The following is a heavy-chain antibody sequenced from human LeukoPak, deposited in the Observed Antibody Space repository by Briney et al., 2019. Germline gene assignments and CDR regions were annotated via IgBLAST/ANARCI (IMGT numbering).Heavy chain of an antibody. CDR3: ARDYDFWSGYLGY. CDR2: ISSSSSYI. Sequence: GGSLRLSCAASGFTFSSYSMNWVRQAPGKGLEWVSSISSSSSYIYYADSVKGRFTISRDNAKNSLYLQMNSLRAEGTAVYYWARDYDFWSGYLGYWGQGTLVTVSS. V-gene: IGHV3-21*01. CDR1: GFTFSSYS. J-gene: IGHJ4*02. D-gene: IGHD3-3*01.